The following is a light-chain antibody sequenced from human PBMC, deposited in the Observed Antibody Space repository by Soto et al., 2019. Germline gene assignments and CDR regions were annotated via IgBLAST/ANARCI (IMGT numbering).Light chain of an antibody. V-gene: IGLV2-23*02. Sequence: QSALTQPASVSGSPGQSITFSCTGTSSDVGSYNLVSWYQQHPGKAPKLMIYEVTKRTSGVSNRFAGSKSGNTASLTIYGLQAEKKDDYCCRSYAGSSRYVFGTGTKLTVL. J-gene: IGLJ1*01. CDR3: RSYAGSSRYV. CDR1: SSDVGSYNL. CDR2: EVT.